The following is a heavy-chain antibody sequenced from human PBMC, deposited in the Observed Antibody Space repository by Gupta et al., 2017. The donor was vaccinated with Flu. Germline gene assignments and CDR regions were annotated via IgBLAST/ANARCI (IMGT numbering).Heavy chain of an antibody. CDR2: INHSGST. CDR1: GGSFSGYY. Sequence: QVQLQQWGAGVLKPSETLYLSCAVYGGSFSGYYWSRILQPPGKGLEWIGEINHSGSTNYNPSLKSRVTISVDTSKNKFSLKLGSVTAADTDVYYCARGRGGSWGRNDNWFDPWGQGTLVTVSS. CDR3: ARGRGGSWGRNDNWFDP. D-gene: IGHD3-16*01. J-gene: IGHJ5*02. V-gene: IGHV4-34*01.